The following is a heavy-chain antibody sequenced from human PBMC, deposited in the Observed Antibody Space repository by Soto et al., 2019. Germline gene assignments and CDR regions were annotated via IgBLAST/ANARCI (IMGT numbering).Heavy chain of an antibody. CDR3: ARGAYIVLVPAAMSYYYYYGMDV. J-gene: IGHJ6*02. V-gene: IGHV1-69*10. CDR2: IIPIFGIA. CDR1: GCTFSSYA. D-gene: IGHD2-2*01. Sequence: SVKVSCKASGCTFSSYAISWVRQAPGQGLEWMGGIIPIFGIAVYAQKLQGRVTITADKSTSTAYMELSRLRSEDTAVYYCARGAYIVLVPAAMSYYYYYGMDVWGQGTAVTVSS.